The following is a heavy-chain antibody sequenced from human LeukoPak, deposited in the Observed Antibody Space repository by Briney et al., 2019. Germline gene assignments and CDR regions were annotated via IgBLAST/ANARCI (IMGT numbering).Heavy chain of an antibody. CDR3: AKGYDSSGYPLIFFDY. J-gene: IGHJ4*02. CDR2: ISSSSSTI. D-gene: IGHD3-22*01. CDR1: GFTFSSYS. V-gene: IGHV3-48*01. Sequence: GGSLRLSCAAAGFTFSSYSMTWVRQAPGKGLEWVSYISSSSSTIYYADSVKGRFTISRDNAKNSLYLQMNSLRAEDTAVYYCAKGYDSSGYPLIFFDYWGQGTLVTVSS.